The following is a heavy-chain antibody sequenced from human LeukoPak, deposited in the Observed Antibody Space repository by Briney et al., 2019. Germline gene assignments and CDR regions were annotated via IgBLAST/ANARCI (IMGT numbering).Heavy chain of an antibody. CDR2: ISSSSSTI. Sequence: GGSLRLSCAASGFTFSSYSMNWVRQAPGKGLEWVSYISSSSSTIYYADSVKGRFTISRDNAKNSLYLQMNSLRAEDTAVYYCARARAGYCSSTSCYAEYMDVWGKGTTVTVSS. J-gene: IGHJ6*03. CDR1: GFTFSSYS. D-gene: IGHD2-2*01. CDR3: ARARAGYCSSTSCYAEYMDV. V-gene: IGHV3-48*01.